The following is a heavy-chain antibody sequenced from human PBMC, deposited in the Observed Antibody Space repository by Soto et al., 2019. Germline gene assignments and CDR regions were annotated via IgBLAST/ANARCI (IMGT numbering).Heavy chain of an antibody. J-gene: IGHJ6*03. CDR1: GGSISSYY. D-gene: IGHD3-10*01. CDR3: ARCFSGSRSYYYYYYMDV. V-gene: IGHV4-59*08. Sequence: SETLSLTCTVSGGSISSYYWSWIRQPPGKGLEWIGYIYYSGSTNYNPSLKSRVTISVDTSKNQFSLKLSSVTAADTAVYYCARCFSGSRSYYYYYYMDVWGKGTTVTVSS. CDR2: IYYSGST.